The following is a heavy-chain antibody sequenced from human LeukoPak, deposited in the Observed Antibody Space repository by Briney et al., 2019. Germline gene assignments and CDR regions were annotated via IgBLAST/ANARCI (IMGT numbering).Heavy chain of an antibody. Sequence: SSETLSLTCTVSGGSISSYYWSWIRQPPGKGLEWIGYIYYSGSTNYNPSLKRRVTISVDTSKNQFSLKLSSVTAADTAVYYCARVPLCSSTSCYDYWGQGTLVTVSS. CDR3: ARVPLCSSTSCYDY. CDR1: GGSISSYY. V-gene: IGHV4-59*12. J-gene: IGHJ4*02. CDR2: IYYSGST. D-gene: IGHD2-2*01.